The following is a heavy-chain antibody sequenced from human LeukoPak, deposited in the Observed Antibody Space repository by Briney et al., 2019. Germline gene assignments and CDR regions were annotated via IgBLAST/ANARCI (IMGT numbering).Heavy chain of an antibody. V-gene: IGHV1-18*01. J-gene: IGHJ6*02. D-gene: IGHD3-9*01. Sequence: ASVKVSCNASGYTFTSYGISWVRQSPGQALGWRGGISAYNGNTNYAQKLQGRVTMTTDTSTSTAYMELRSLRSDNTAVYYCAREGTYYDILTGYHLWLNYYYYGMDVWGQGTTVTVSS. CDR2: ISAYNGNT. CDR3: AREGTYYDILTGYHLWLNYYYYGMDV. CDR1: GYTFTSYG.